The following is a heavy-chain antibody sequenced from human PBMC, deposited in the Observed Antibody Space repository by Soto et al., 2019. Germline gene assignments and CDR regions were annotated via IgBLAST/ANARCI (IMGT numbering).Heavy chain of an antibody. CDR1: GFTFSSYA. CDR3: ARDDQLLGDYYYYGMDV. J-gene: IGHJ6*02. D-gene: IGHD2-2*01. CDR2: ISSNGGST. V-gene: IGHV3-64*01. Sequence: GGSLRLSCAASGFTFSSYAMHWVRQAPGKGLEYVSAISSNGGSTYYANSVKGRFTISRDNSKNTLYLQMGSLRAEDMAVYYCARDDQLLGDYYYYGMDVWGQGTTVTVSS.